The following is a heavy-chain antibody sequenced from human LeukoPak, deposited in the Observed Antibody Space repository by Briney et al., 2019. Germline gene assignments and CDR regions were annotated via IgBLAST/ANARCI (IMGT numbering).Heavy chain of an antibody. D-gene: IGHD6-13*01. CDR3: ARGPRRNPVAAASNWFDP. J-gene: IGHJ5*02. CDR1: GYTFTSYA. Sequence: ASVKVSCKASGYTFTSYAMNWVRQAPGQGLEWMGWINPNSGGTNYAQKFQGRVTMTRDTSISTAYMELSRLRSDDTAVYYCARGPRRNPVAAASNWFDPWGQGTLVTVSS. CDR2: INPNSGGT. V-gene: IGHV1-2*02.